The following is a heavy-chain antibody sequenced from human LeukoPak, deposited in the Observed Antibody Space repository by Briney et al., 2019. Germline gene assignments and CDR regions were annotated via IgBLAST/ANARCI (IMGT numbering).Heavy chain of an antibody. CDR2: IYYSGST. D-gene: IGHD4-23*01. V-gene: IGHV4-30-4*08. J-gene: IGHJ5*02. CDR3: ARSPDYGGNSGWFDP. CDR1: GGSISSGDYY. Sequence: SQTLSLTCTVSGGSISSGDYYWSWIHQPPGKGLEWIGYIYYSGSTYYNPSLKSRVTISVDTSKNQFSLKLSSVTAADTAVYYCARSPDYGGNSGWFDPWGQGTLVTVSS.